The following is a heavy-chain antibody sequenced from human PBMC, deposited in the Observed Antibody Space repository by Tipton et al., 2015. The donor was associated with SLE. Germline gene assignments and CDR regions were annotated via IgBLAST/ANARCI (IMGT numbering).Heavy chain of an antibody. Sequence: GSLRLSCTAPSFTFSSYWMHWVRQVPGKGLVWVSEIDPDGSRTNYADYVEGRFTISRDNAKNTLSMQMNSLRVDDTGVYYCASLSAPSDYWGQGTLVTVSS. CDR2: IDPDGSRT. CDR1: SFTFSSYW. CDR3: ASLSAPSDY. V-gene: IGHV3-74*01. J-gene: IGHJ4*02.